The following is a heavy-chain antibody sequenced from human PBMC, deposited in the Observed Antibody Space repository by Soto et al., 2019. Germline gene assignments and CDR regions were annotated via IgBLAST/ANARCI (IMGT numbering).Heavy chain of an antibody. J-gene: IGHJ4*02. Sequence: QVQLVQSGAEVKKPGASVKVSCKASGYTFTNYGISWVRQAPGQGLEWMGWISAYNGDTNFAQRFQGRVTMTTDTSTSTAYMELRSLRSDDTAVYYCARTYSKYFSSSEADYWGQGTLVPVSS. CDR2: ISAYNGDT. CDR3: ARTYSKYFSSSEADY. CDR1: GYTFTNYG. V-gene: IGHV1-18*01. D-gene: IGHD6-6*01.